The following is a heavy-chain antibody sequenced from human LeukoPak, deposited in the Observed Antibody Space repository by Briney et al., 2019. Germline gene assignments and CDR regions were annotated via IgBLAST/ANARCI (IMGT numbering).Heavy chain of an antibody. CDR3: ARGWGEKGRCRGGTCNNPQFDY. CDR1: GFKFSYYW. J-gene: IGHJ4*02. CDR2: IKESGSEK. Sequence: GGSLRLSCAASGFKFSYYWMTWVRQAPGQGLEWLANIKESGSEKYYVDSVKGRFTISRDNADDLVCLQMNSLRDEDTAVYYCARGWGEKGRCRGGTCNNPQFDYWGQGILVTVSS. V-gene: IGHV3-7*01. D-gene: IGHD2-15*01.